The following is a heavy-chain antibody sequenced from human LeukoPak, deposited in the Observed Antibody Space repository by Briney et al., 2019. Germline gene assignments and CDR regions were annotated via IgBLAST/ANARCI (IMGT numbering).Heavy chain of an antibody. CDR3: ARDWGTLYSSSWYDAFDI. CDR1: GFTFSDYY. V-gene: IGHV3-11*04. CDR2: ISSSGSML. D-gene: IGHD6-13*01. Sequence: GGSLRLSCTVSGFTFSDYYMSWVRQAPGKGLEWVSYISSSGSMLHYADSVEGRFTISRDNAKNSLYLQMNSLRAEDTAVYYCARDWGTLYSSSWYDAFDIWGQGTMVTVSS. J-gene: IGHJ3*02.